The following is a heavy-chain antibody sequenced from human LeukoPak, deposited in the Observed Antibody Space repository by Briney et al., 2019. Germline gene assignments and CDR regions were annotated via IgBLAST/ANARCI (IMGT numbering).Heavy chain of an antibody. V-gene: IGHV1-18*01. Sequence: ASVKVSCKASGYTFTSYGITWVRQAPGEGLEWMGRISAHNGNTNYAQKVQGRVTMTTDTSTGTAYMELRSLRSDDTAVYYCARGYCSSTKCYHNFDYWGQGTLVTVSS. CDR2: ISAHNGNT. CDR3: ARGYCSSTKCYHNFDY. D-gene: IGHD2-2*01. CDR1: GYTFTSYG. J-gene: IGHJ4*02.